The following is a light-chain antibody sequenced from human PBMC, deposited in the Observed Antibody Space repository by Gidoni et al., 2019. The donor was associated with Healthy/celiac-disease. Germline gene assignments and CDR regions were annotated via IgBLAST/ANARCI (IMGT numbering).Light chain of an antibody. V-gene: IGKV1-39*01. CDR2: AAS. Sequence: ASVGDRVTITCRASQSTSSYLNWYQQKPGKAPKLLIYAASSLQSGVPSRFSGSGSGTDFTLTISRLQPEDFATYYCQQSYSTLLTFGGGTKVEIK. CDR1: QSTSSY. J-gene: IGKJ4*01. CDR3: QQSYSTLLT.